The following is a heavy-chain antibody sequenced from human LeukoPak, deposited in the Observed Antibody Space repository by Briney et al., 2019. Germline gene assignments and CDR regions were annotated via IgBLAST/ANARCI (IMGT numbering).Heavy chain of an antibody. Sequence: PGGSLRLSCAASGFTFSSYAMHWVRQAPGKGLEWVAVISYDGSNKYYADSVKGRFTISRDNSKNTLYLQMNGLRAEDTAVYYCARSRTVTTNDYWGQGTLVTVSS. CDR1: GFTFSSYA. CDR2: ISYDGSNK. CDR3: ARSRTVTTNDY. D-gene: IGHD4-17*01. J-gene: IGHJ4*02. V-gene: IGHV3-30-3*01.